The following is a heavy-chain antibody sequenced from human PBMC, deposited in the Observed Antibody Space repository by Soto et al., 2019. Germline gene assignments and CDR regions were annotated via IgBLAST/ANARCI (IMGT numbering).Heavy chain of an antibody. CDR3: ARGVGYYDSSGYSSDAFDI. CDR2: ISAYNGNT. D-gene: IGHD3-22*01. V-gene: IGHV1-18*01. CDR1: GYTFTSYG. Sequence: ASVKVSCKASGYTFTSYGISWVRQAPGQGLEWMGWISAYNGNTNYAQKLQGRVTMTTDTSTSTAYMELRSLRSDDTAVYYCARGVGYYDSSGYSSDAFDIWGQGTMVTVSS. J-gene: IGHJ3*02.